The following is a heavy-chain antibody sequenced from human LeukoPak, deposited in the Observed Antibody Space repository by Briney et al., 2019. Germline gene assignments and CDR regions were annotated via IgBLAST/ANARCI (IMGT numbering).Heavy chain of an antibody. V-gene: IGHV3-23*01. CDR1: GFTFSSYA. CDR2: ISGSGDST. Sequence: GGSLRLSCAASGFTFSSYAMTWVRQAPGKGLEWVSVISGSGDSTYYADSVKGRFTISRDNSKNTLYLQMNSLRAEDTAVYYCAKGESIAARPRYFDYWGQGTLVTVSS. J-gene: IGHJ4*02. D-gene: IGHD6-6*01. CDR3: AKGESIAARPRYFDY.